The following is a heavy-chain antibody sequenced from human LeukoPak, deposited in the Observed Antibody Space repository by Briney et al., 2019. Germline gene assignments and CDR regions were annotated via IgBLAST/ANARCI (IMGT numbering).Heavy chain of an antibody. CDR2: IYYSGST. CDR1: GGSISSYY. Sequence: SETLSLTCTVSGGSISSYYWSWIRQPPGKGLDWIGYIYYSGSTNYNPSLKSRVTISVDTSKNQFSLKLSSVTAADTAVYYCARDGGYSRDWGQGTLVTVSS. V-gene: IGHV4-59*01. J-gene: IGHJ4*02. D-gene: IGHD6-13*01. CDR3: ARDGGYSRD.